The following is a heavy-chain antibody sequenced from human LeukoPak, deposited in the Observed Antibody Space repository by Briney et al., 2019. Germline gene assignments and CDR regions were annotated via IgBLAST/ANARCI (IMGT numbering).Heavy chain of an antibody. CDR1: GFTFSSYA. CDR3: ARDRRQLVRRNWFDP. J-gene: IGHJ5*02. Sequence: QTGGSLRLSCAASGFTFSSYAMHWVRQAPGKGLESVSAISSNGGSTYYANSVKGRFTISRDNSKNTLYLQMGSLRAEDMAVYYCARDRRQLVRRNWFDPWGQGTLVTVSS. CDR2: ISSNGGST. D-gene: IGHD6-13*01. V-gene: IGHV3-64*01.